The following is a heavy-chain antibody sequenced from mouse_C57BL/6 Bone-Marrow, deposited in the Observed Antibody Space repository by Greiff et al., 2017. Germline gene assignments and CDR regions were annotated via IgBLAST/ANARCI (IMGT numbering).Heavy chain of an antibody. CDR1: GYAFTNYL. V-gene: IGHV1-54*01. J-gene: IGHJ3*01. Sequence: VKLLESGAELVRPGTSVKVSCKASGYAFTNYLIEWVKQRPGQGLEWIGVINPGSGGTNYNEKFKGKATLTADKSSSTAYMQLSRLTSEDSAVYFCAGSFAYWGQGTLVTVSA. CDR3: AGSFAY. CDR2: INPGSGGT.